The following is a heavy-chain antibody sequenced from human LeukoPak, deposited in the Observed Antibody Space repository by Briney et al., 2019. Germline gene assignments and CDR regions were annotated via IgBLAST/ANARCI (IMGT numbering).Heavy chain of an antibody. J-gene: IGHJ1*01. CDR2: IVVGSGNT. CDR1: GFTFTSSA. Sequence: SVKVSCKASGFTFTSSAVQWVRQARGQRLEWIGWIVVGSGNTNYAQKFQERVTITRDMSTSTAYMELSSLRSEDTAVYYCARDYYDSSGYYYGYFQHWGQGTLVTVSS. D-gene: IGHD3-22*01. CDR3: ARDYYDSSGYYYGYFQH. V-gene: IGHV1-58*01.